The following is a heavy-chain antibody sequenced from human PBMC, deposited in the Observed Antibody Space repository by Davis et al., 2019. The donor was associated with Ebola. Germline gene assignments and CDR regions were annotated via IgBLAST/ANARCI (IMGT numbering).Heavy chain of an antibody. CDR1: GGSISGYY. D-gene: IGHD2-15*01. V-gene: IGHV4-59*13. CDR3: ARTDRVCSGGRCYSGDDFDY. J-gene: IGHJ4*02. CDR2: VYYGGST. Sequence: MPSETLSLTCTVSGGSISGYYWSWIRQPPGKGLEWIGYVYYGGSTAYNPSLKSRVTMSVDTSKSQFSLNLSSVTAADTAVYYCARTDRVCSGGRCYSGDDFDYWGQGTLVTVSS.